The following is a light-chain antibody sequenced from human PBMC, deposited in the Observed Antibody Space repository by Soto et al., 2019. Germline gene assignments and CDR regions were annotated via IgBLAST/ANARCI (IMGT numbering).Light chain of an antibody. CDR3: QQYGTSPTT. CDR1: QSVRSNH. V-gene: IGKV3-20*01. Sequence: EIVLLQSPDTLPLSPGERVTLSCRASQSVRSNHLAWYQQKPGQAPRPLMFGASIRATGIPDRFSGSGSGTDFTLTIRRLEPEDFGVYYCQQYGTSPTTFGQGTRLDIK. J-gene: IGKJ5*01. CDR2: GAS.